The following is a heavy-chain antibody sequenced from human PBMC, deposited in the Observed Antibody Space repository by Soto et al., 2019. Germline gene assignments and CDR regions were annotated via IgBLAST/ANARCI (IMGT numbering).Heavy chain of an antibody. CDR3: AGGVEMATTFDY. Sequence: QVQLQESGPGLVKPSQTLSLTCTVSGGSISSGGYYWSWIRQHPGKGLEWIGYIYYSGSTYHNPSLKSRVTISVDTSKNQFSLKLSSVTAADTAVYYCAGGVEMATTFDYWGQGTLVTVSS. CDR1: GGSISSGGYY. CDR2: IYYSGST. D-gene: IGHD5-12*01. J-gene: IGHJ4*02. V-gene: IGHV4-31*03.